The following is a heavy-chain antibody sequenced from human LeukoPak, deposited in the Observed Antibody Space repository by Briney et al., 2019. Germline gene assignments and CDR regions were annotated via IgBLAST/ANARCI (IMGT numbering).Heavy chain of an antibody. CDR2: IRSKANSYAT. Sequence: WIRQASGKGLEWVGRIRSKANSYATAYAASVKGRFTISRDDSKNTAYLQMNSLKTEDTAVYYCTRPSYDILTGRQNYYFNYWGQGTLVTVSS. D-gene: IGHD3-9*01. J-gene: IGHJ4*02. V-gene: IGHV3-73*01. CDR3: TRPSYDILTGRQNYYFNY.